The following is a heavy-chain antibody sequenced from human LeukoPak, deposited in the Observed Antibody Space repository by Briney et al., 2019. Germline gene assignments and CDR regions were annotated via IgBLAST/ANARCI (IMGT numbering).Heavy chain of an antibody. CDR1: GGSIRSDF. Sequence: SETLSLTCTVSGGSIRSDFWSWIRQPPGKGLEWIGYVYYSGSTNYNPSLKSRVTISVDTSKNQFSLKLSSVTAADTAVYYCARGGPPTVTRFDYWGQGTLVTVSS. CDR3: ARGGPPTVTRFDY. V-gene: IGHV4-59*01. D-gene: IGHD4-17*01. J-gene: IGHJ4*02. CDR2: VYYSGST.